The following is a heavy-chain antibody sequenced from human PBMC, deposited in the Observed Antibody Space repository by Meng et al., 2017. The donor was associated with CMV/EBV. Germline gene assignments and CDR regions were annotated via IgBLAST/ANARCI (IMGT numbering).Heavy chain of an antibody. CDR1: GFTFTSSA. CDR2: IVVGSGNT. CDR3: AADWHDYDFWGGSNYGMDV. D-gene: IGHD3-3*01. J-gene: IGHJ6*02. V-gene: IGHV1-58*01. Sequence: SVKVSCKASGFTFTSSAVQWVRQARGQRLEWIGWIVVGSGNTNHAQKFQERVTITRDMSTSTAYMELSSLRSEDTAVYYCAADWHDYDFWGGSNYGMDVWGQGTTVTVSS.